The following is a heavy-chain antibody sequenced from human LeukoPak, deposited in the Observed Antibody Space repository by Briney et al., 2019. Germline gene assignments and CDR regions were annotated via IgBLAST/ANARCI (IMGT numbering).Heavy chain of an antibody. J-gene: IGHJ4*02. CDR1: GGSISSGGYY. CDR2: IYHSGST. Sequence: PSQTLSLTCTVSGGSISSGGYYWSWIRQPPGKGLEWIGYIYHSGSTYYNPSLKSRVTISVDRSKNQFSLELSSVTAADTAVYYCARDPKGGFDYWGQGTLVTVSS. V-gene: IGHV4-30-2*01. CDR3: ARDPKGGFDY. D-gene: IGHD1-26*01.